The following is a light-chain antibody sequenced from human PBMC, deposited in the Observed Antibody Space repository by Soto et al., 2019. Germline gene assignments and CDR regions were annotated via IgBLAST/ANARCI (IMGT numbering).Light chain of an antibody. J-gene: IGLJ1*01. CDR2: DVT. Sequence: SVLTQPRSVSGSPGQSVTISWSGTSIDVDDYVSWYQQHPGKAPKVIIYDVTERPSGVPDRFSGSKSGNAASLTVSGLQAEDEADYYCCAHVGSSTYVFGSGTKVTVL. CDR1: SIDVDDY. CDR3: CAHVGSSTYV. V-gene: IGLV2-11*01.